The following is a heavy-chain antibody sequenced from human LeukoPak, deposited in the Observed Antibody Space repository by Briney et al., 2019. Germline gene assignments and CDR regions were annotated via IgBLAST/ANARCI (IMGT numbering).Heavy chain of an antibody. CDR3: ARRQWVYLPRGFDY. CDR1: GGSFSGYY. J-gene: IGHJ4*02. CDR2: INRSGST. Sequence: SETLSLTCAVYGGSFSGYYWSWIRQPPGKGLEWIGEINRSGSTNYNPSLKSRVTISVDTSKNQFSLKLSSVTAADTAVYYCARRQWVYLPRGFDYWGQGTLVTVSS. D-gene: IGHD6-13*01. V-gene: IGHV4-34*01.